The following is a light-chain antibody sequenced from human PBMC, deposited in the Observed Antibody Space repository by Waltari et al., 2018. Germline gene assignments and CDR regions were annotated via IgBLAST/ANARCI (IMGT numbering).Light chain of an antibody. V-gene: IGLV1-40*01. CDR2: GNN. CDR1: SSNIGAGHD. J-gene: IGLJ3*02. Sequence: QSILTQPTSVSGAPGQRVPISCTGSSSNIGAGHDVHWYQAFPGTAPKLLIYGNNNRPSGVPDRFSGSKSGSSASLAINGLQAEDEADYYCQSFDSNVRGGVVFGGGTKVTVL. CDR3: QSFDSNVRGGVV.